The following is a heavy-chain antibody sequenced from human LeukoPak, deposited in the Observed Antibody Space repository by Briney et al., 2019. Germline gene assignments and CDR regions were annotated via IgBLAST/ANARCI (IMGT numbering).Heavy chain of an antibody. D-gene: IGHD3-10*01. V-gene: IGHV2-5*02. CDR1: GFSLTTSGVG. J-gene: IGHJ4*02. CDR3: AHTTYDSRNYCFDY. Sequence: SGPTLVNPTQTLTLTCTFSGFSLTTSGVGVGWIRQPPGKALEWLALIYWDDDKRYSPSLKTRLTITKDTAKNQVVLTMTNMDPVDTATYYCAHTTYDSRNYCFDYWGQGTLVTVSS. CDR2: IYWDDDK.